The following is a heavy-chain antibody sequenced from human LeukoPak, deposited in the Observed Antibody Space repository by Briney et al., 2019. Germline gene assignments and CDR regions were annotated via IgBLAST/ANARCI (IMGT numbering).Heavy chain of an antibody. D-gene: IGHD3-10*01. CDR3: ARDNDYGSGSY. CDR1: GYTFTSYG. V-gene: IGHV1-18*01. J-gene: IGHJ4*02. CDR2: ISAYNGNT. Sequence: ASVTVSCKASGYTFTSYGISWVRQAPGQGLEWMGWISAYNGNTNYAQKLQGRVTMATGTSTSTAYMELRSLRSDDTAVYYCARDNDYGSGSYWGQGTLATVSS.